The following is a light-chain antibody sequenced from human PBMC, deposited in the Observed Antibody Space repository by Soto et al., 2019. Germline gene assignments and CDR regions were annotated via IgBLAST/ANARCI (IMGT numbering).Light chain of an antibody. CDR3: QSYDSSLSALYV. CDR2: GNT. J-gene: IGLJ1*01. V-gene: IGLV1-40*01. CDR1: SSNIGAGYD. Sequence: QSVLTQPPPVSGAPGQRVTISCTGSSSNIGAGYDVHWYQQLPGTAPKLLIYGNTNRPSGVPDRFSGSKSGTSASLAITGLLAEDEADYYCQSYDSSLSALYVFGNGTKVTVL.